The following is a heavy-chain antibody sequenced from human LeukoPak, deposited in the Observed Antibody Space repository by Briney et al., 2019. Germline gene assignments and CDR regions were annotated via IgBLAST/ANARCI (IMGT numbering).Heavy chain of an antibody. CDR2: IIPIIGTA. J-gene: IGHJ3*02. V-gene: IGHV1-69*05. Sequence: GASVKVSCKASGGTFSSYAISWVRQAPGQGLEWMGGIIPIIGTANYAQKFQGRVTITTDESTSTAYMELSSLRSEDTAVYYCARDLYYYDSSGYPTHDAFDIWGQGTMVTVSS. CDR3: ARDLYYYDSSGYPTHDAFDI. CDR1: GGTFSSYA. D-gene: IGHD3-22*01.